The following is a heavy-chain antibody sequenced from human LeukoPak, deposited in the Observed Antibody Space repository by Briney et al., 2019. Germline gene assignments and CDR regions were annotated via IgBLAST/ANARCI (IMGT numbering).Heavy chain of an antibody. Sequence: GGSLRLSCAASGFTFSDYYMSWFRQAPGKGLEWLSYINGNNGTIYYADSVRGRFTISGDNAKNSVYLQMNSLRGEDTAVYYCVRAYSRGYSDDFDYWGQGTLVTVSS. CDR1: GFTFSDYY. CDR3: VRAYSRGYSDDFDY. J-gene: IGHJ4*02. CDR2: INGNNGTI. V-gene: IGHV3-11*01. D-gene: IGHD3-22*01.